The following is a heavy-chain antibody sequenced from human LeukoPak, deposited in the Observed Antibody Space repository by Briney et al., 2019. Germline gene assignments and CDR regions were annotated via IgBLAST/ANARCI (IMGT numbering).Heavy chain of an antibody. CDR1: GFSLSTSGMC. CDR2: IDWDDDK. CDR3: ARIPGRWLQEAFDI. J-gene: IGHJ3*02. Sequence: ESGPALVKPTQTLTLTCTFSGFSLSTSGMCVSWIRQPPGKALEWLARIDWDDDKYYSTSLKTRLTISKDTYKNQVVLTMTNMDPVDTATYYCARIPGRWLQEAFDIWGQGTMVTVSS. V-gene: IGHV2-70*11. D-gene: IGHD5-24*01.